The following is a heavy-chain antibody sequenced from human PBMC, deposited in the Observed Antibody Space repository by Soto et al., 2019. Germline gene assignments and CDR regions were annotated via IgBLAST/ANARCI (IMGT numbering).Heavy chain of an antibody. Sequence: QVQLVQSGAEVKKPGASVKVSCKASGYTFTSYGISWVRQAPGQGLEWMGWISAYNGNTSYAQKLQGRVTMTTDTSTSTAYMELRSLRSDDTAVYYCARWYYDILTGYYVPPVYWGQGTLVTVSS. CDR3: ARWYYDILTGYYVPPVY. D-gene: IGHD3-9*01. J-gene: IGHJ4*02. CDR1: GYTFTSYG. CDR2: ISAYNGNT. V-gene: IGHV1-18*04.